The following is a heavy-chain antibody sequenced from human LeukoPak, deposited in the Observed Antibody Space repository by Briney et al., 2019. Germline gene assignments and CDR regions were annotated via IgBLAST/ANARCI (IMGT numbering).Heavy chain of an antibody. CDR1: GGSISSYY. D-gene: IGHD6-19*01. CDR2: IYYSGST. J-gene: IGHJ4*02. Sequence: SETLSLTCTVSGGSISSYYWSWIRQPPGRGLEWLGYIYYSGSTNYSPSLKSRVTISVDTSKNQFSLRLSSVTAADTAVYYCARELLPGYSSGWYGYWGQGTLVTVSS. V-gene: IGHV4-59*01. CDR3: ARELLPGYSSGWYGY.